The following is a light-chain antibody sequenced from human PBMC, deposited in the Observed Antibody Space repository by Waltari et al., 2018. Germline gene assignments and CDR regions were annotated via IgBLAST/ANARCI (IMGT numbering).Light chain of an antibody. J-gene: IGKJ4*01. CDR1: QSVSSY. V-gene: IGKV3-11*01. Sequence: EIVLTQSPATLSLSTGERATLSCRASQSVSSYLGWYQQKPGQAPRLLIYDASNRATGIPARFSGSGSGTDFTLTISSLEFEDFAVYYCQQRANWPLTFGGGTKVEIK. CDR3: QQRANWPLT. CDR2: DAS.